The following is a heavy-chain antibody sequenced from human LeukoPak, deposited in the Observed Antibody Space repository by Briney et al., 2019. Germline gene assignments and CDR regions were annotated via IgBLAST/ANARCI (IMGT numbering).Heavy chain of an antibody. D-gene: IGHD3-10*01. CDR2: INPNSGGT. Sequence: ASVKVSCKASGYTFTGYYMQWVRQAPGQGLEWMGWINPNSGGTNYAQKFQGRVTMTRDTSISTAYMELSRLRSDDTAVYYCARASYYGSGSYYNSDAFDIWGQGTMVTVSS. CDR3: ARASYYGSGSYYNSDAFDI. CDR1: GYTFTGYY. V-gene: IGHV1-2*02. J-gene: IGHJ3*02.